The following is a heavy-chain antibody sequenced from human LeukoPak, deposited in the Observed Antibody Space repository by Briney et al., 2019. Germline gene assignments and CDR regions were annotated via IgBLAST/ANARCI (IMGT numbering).Heavy chain of an antibody. D-gene: IGHD3-22*01. J-gene: IGHJ4*02. CDR1: GFTFSSYW. CDR2: ITSSGDGT. Sequence: GGSLRLSCAASGFTFSSYWMHWVRQAPGKGLQWGSSITSSGDGTYYADSVKGRFTISRDNSENMLYLQMNSLRVEDTAVYFCAKDRPNYYGSNGHYYRRDGDYWGQGTLVTVSS. CDR3: AKDRPNYYGSNGHYYRRDGDY. V-gene: IGHV3-23*01.